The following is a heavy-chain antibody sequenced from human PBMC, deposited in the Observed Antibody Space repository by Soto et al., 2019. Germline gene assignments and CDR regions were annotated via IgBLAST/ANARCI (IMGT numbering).Heavy chain of an antibody. V-gene: IGHV1-3*01. CDR3: ATSRIVATFETFGSIDP. Sequence: GASVKVSCKASGYTFTSYAMHWVRQAPGQRLEWMGWINAGNGNTKYSQKFQGRVTITRDTSASTAYMELSSLRSEDTAVYYCATSRIVATFETFGSIDPWGQGTLVTVSS. D-gene: IGHD5-12*01. J-gene: IGHJ5*02. CDR1: GYTFTSYA. CDR2: INAGNGNT.